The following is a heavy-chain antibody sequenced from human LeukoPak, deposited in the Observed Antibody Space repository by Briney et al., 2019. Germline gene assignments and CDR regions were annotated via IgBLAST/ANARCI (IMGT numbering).Heavy chain of an antibody. D-gene: IGHD6-19*01. CDR2: ISYDGSNK. CDR1: GFTFSSYA. Sequence: GGSLRLSCAASGFTFSSYAMHWVRQAPGKGLEWVAVISYDGSNKYYADSVKGRLTISRDNSKNTLYLQMNSLRAEDTAVYYCARAGSSGWYYFDYWGQGTLVTVSS. J-gene: IGHJ4*02. CDR3: ARAGSSGWYYFDY. V-gene: IGHV3-30-3*01.